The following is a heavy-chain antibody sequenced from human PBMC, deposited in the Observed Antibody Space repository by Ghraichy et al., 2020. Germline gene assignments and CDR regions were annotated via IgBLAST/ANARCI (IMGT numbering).Heavy chain of an antibody. Sequence: ASVKVSCKASGYSFTTYYMHWMRQAPGQGVEWMGCVNPNSGDAAYAQKFQGGVTLTMDTSITTGYMELTRLTFDDTAIYYCARDIEGSTGKYFDLWGRGTLVTVSS. CDR3: ARDIEGSTGKYFDL. V-gene: IGHV1-2*02. CDR2: VNPNSGDA. CDR1: GYSFTTYY. D-gene: IGHD3-10*01. J-gene: IGHJ2*01.